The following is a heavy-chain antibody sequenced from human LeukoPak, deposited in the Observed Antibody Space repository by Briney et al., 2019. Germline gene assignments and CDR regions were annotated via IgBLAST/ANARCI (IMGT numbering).Heavy chain of an antibody. CDR3: AATMVRGVTDPYYFDY. CDR1: GFTFSSYS. D-gene: IGHD3-10*01. J-gene: IGHJ4*02. CDR2: ISSSSSTI. Sequence: QAGGSLRLSCAASGFTFSSYSMNWVRQAPGKGLEWVSYISSSSSTIYYADSVKGRFTISRDNAKNSLYLQMNSLRAEDTAVYYCAATMVRGVTDPYYFDYWGQGTLVTVSS. V-gene: IGHV3-48*01.